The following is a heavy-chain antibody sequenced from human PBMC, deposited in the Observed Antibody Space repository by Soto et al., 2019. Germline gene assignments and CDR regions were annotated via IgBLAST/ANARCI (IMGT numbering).Heavy chain of an antibody. CDR3: ARGDNWFDP. J-gene: IGHJ5*02. Sequence: SETLSLTCSVSGGSISFYYWSWIRQPPGKGLEWIGYIYYSGSANYNPSFKSRVTTSVDTSKNQFSLKLTSVTAADTAVYYCARGDNWFDPWGQGTLVTVSS. CDR1: GGSISFYY. CDR2: IYYSGSA. V-gene: IGHV4-59*01.